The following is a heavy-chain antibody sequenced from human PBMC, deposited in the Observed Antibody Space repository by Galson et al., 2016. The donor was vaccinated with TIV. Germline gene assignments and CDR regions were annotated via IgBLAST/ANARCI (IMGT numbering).Heavy chain of an antibody. Sequence: LSLTCTVSGGSVSHTSYYWGWIRQTPGKGLEWIGTIYYTGITFYNPSLESRVTISVDTSKNHFSLKLSSVSAADTAVYYCTRTTGAGVAARVLFDFWGQGTLVTVSS. CDR2: IYYTGIT. J-gene: IGHJ4*02. CDR3: TRTTGAGVAARVLFDF. D-gene: IGHD6-6*01. V-gene: IGHV4-39*07. CDR1: GGSVSHTSYY.